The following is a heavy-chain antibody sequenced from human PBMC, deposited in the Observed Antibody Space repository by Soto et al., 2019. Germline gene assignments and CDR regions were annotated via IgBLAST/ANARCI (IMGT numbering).Heavy chain of an antibody. Sequence: PGGSLRLSCAASGFTFSSYAMSWVRQAPGKGLEWVSAISGSGGSTYYADSVKGRFTISRDNSKNTLYLQMNSLRAEDTAVYYCAKVGILEWLLSGYFDYWGQGTLVTVSS. V-gene: IGHV3-23*01. D-gene: IGHD3-3*01. J-gene: IGHJ4*02. CDR1: GFTFSSYA. CDR3: AKVGILEWLLSGYFDY. CDR2: ISGSGGST.